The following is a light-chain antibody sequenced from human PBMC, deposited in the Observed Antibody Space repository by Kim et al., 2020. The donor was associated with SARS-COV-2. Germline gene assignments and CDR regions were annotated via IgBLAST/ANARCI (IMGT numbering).Light chain of an antibody. CDR3: NSRDSSGNHVV. J-gene: IGLJ2*01. CDR1: SLRSYY. CDR2: GKN. Sequence: AVGQTVRITCQGDSLRSYYASWYQQKPGQAPVLVIYGKNNRPSGIPDRFSGSSSGNTASLNITGAQAEDEADYYCNSRDSSGNHVVFGGGTQLTVL. V-gene: IGLV3-19*01.